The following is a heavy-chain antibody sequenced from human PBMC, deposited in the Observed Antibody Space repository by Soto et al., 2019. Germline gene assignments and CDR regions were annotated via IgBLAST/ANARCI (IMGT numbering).Heavy chain of an antibody. Sequence: GGSLRLSCAASGFTFSSYGMHWVRQAPGKGLEWVAVIWYDGSNKYYADSVKGRFTISRDNSKNTLYLQMNSLRAEDTAVYYCARDSCTNGVCHYDYWGQGTLVTVSS. D-gene: IGHD2-8*01. J-gene: IGHJ4*02. V-gene: IGHV3-33*01. CDR1: GFTFSSYG. CDR3: ARDSCTNGVCHYDY. CDR2: IWYDGSNK.